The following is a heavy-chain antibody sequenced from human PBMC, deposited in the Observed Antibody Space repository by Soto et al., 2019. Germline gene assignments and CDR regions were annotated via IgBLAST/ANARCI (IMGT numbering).Heavy chain of an antibody. J-gene: IGHJ4*02. CDR2: ISGSGGST. Sequence: PGGSLRLSCAASGFTFSSYAMSWVRQAPGKGLEWVSAISGSGGSTYYADSVKGRFTISRDNSKNTLYLQMNSLRAEDTAVYYCANSPYYYDSSGPFDYWGQGTLVTVSS. V-gene: IGHV3-23*01. CDR3: ANSPYYYDSSGPFDY. CDR1: GFTFSSYA. D-gene: IGHD3-22*01.